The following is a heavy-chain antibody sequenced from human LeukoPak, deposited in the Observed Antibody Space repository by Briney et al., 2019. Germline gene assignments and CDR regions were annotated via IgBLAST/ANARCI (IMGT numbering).Heavy chain of an antibody. CDR1: GGSISSHY. J-gene: IGHJ5*02. Sequence: PSETLSLTCTVSGGSISSHYWSWIRQPAGKGLEWIGRIYTSGSTNYNPSLKSRVTMSVDTSKNQFSLKLSSVTAADTAVYYCAREDYYGDPNWFDPWGQGTLVTV. CDR2: IYTSGST. D-gene: IGHD4-17*01. V-gene: IGHV4-4*07. CDR3: AREDYYGDPNWFDP.